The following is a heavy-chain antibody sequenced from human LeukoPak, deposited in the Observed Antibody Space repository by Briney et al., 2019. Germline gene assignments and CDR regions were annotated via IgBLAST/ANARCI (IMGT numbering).Heavy chain of an antibody. CDR3: ARGPPLFDP. V-gene: IGHV3-48*01. Sequence: PGGSLRLSCAASGFTFSDYTMNWVRRAPGKGLEWISYIDISSSSTYYADSVKGRFTISRDNAKNSLYLQMSSLRAEDTALYYCARGPPLFDPWGQGTLVTVSS. CDR1: GFTFSDYT. CDR2: IDISSSST. J-gene: IGHJ5*02.